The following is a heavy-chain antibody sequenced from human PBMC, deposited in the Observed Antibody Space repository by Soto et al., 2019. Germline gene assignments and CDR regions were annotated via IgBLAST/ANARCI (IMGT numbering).Heavy chain of an antibody. CDR3: VKEFHSWNYFDY. V-gene: IGHV3-30*18. D-gene: IGHD1-20*01. Sequence: GGSLRLSCAASGFTFSSSGMHWVRQAPGKGLEWVAVISYDGSNRFYADSVKGRFTISRDNFRNTLYLQMNSLRAEDTAVYYCVKEFHSWNYFDYWGQGTLVTVSS. CDR2: ISYDGSNR. J-gene: IGHJ4*02. CDR1: GFTFSSSG.